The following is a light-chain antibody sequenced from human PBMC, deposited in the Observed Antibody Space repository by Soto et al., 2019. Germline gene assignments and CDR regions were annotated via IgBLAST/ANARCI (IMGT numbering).Light chain of an antibody. CDR1: QSVSSY. J-gene: IGKJ5*01. CDR2: DAS. Sequence: EIVLTQSPATLSLSPGERATLSCRASQSVSSYLAWYQQKPGQAPRLLISDASNRATGIPARFSGSGSGTDFTLTISSLGPEDFAVYYCRQRSNSIPFGQGTRLQIK. V-gene: IGKV3-11*01. CDR3: RQRSNSIP.